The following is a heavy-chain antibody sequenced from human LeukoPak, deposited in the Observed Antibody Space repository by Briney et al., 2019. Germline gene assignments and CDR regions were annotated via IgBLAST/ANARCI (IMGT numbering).Heavy chain of an antibody. CDR2: ISSSGSTI. CDR1: GFTFSDYY. V-gene: IGHV3-11*04. CDR3: AKDGPRILRYFDWLLVGYGMDV. Sequence: PGGSLRLSCAASGFTFSDYYMSWIRQAPGKGLEWVSYISSSGSTIYYADSVKGRFTISRDNAKNSLYLQMNSLRAEDTAVYYCAKDGPRILRYFDWLLVGYGMDVWGQGTTVTVSS. D-gene: IGHD3-9*01. J-gene: IGHJ6*02.